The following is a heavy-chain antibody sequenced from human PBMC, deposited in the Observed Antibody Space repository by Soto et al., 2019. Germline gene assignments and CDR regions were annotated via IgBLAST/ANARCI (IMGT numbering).Heavy chain of an antibody. CDR3: ARDPSSSYGYGFDY. J-gene: IGHJ4*02. CDR2: IWYDGSNK. CDR1: GFTFSSYG. Sequence: GGSLRLSCAASGFTFSSYGMHWVRQAPGKGLEWVAVIWYDGSNKYYADSVKGRFTISRDNSKNTLYLQMNSLRAEDTAVYYCARDPSSSYGYGFDYWGQGTLVTVSS. D-gene: IGHD5-18*01. V-gene: IGHV3-33*08.